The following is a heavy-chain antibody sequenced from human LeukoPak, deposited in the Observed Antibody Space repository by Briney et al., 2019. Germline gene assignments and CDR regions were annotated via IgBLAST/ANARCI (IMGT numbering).Heavy chain of an antibody. CDR1: AGSISSDSYY. D-gene: IGHD3-22*01. V-gene: IGHV4-39*07. Sequence: KPSETLSLTCTVSAGSISSDSYYWGWIRQPPGKGLEWIGTIYYSGNTYYNPSLKSRLTISVDTSKNQFSLKLRSVTAADTSLYYCASTSPKYYYESSGYSSLFDNWGQGTLVTVSS. CDR3: ASTSPKYYYESSGYSSLFDN. J-gene: IGHJ4*02. CDR2: IYYSGNT.